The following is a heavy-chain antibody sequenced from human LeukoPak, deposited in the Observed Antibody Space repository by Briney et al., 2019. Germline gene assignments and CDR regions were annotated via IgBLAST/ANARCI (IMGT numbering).Heavy chain of an antibody. J-gene: IGHJ4*02. CDR2: ISGSGGGT. Sequence: GGSLRLSCAASGFTFSSHAMSWVRQAPGKGLEWVSAISGSGGGTYDADAGKGRFTISRDNSKNTLYLQMNSLRAEDTAVYYCAKVSGDYVWGSYRYGYWGQGTLVTVSS. CDR3: AKVSGDYVWGSYRYGY. CDR1: GFTFSSHA. V-gene: IGHV3-23*01. D-gene: IGHD3-16*02.